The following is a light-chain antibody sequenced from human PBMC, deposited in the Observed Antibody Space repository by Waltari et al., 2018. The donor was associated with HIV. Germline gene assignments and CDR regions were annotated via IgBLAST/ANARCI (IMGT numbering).Light chain of an antibody. CDR3: QVWDGGSDHPV. CDR1: NIGSKN. J-gene: IGLJ3*02. Sequence: SFVLTQSPSVSVAPGKPASITCGGNNIGSKNVHWYQQKPGQAPLVVISDDRDRPSGIPERFSGSNSGNTATLTISRVEVGDEADYYCQVWDGGSDHPVFGGGTKLTVL. CDR2: DDR. V-gene: IGLV3-21*04.